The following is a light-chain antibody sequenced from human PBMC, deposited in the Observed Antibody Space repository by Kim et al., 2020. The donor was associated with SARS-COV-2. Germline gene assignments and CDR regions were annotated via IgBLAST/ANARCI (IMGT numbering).Light chain of an antibody. Sequence: GQRVTISCSGSSSNIGNNYVSWYQQFPGTAPKLRICDSSQRPSGIPDRFSGSKSGTSATLGITGLQTGDEADYYCATWDNILSDWVFGGGTQLTVL. CDR2: DSS. CDR1: SSNIGNNY. V-gene: IGLV1-51*01. CDR3: ATWDNILSDWV. J-gene: IGLJ3*02.